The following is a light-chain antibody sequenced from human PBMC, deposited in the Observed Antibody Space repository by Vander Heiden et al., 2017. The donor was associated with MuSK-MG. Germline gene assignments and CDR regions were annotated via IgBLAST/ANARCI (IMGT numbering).Light chain of an antibody. Sequence: EIVLTQSPDTLSLSPGERATLSCRASQSVSSKLAWYQQKPGQAPRLLIYDASNRATGIPARFSGSGSATDFTLTISSLEPEDFAVYYCQQRYNWPPLTFGGGTTVEIK. J-gene: IGKJ4*01. CDR1: QSVSSK. CDR3: QQRYNWPPLT. CDR2: DAS. V-gene: IGKV3-11*01.